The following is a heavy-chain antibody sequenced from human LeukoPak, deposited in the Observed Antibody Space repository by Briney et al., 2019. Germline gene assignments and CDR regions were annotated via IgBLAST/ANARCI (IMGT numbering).Heavy chain of an antibody. D-gene: IGHD3-10*01. CDR1: GFTFSSYE. Sequence: GGSLRLSCAASGFTFSSYEMNWVRQAPGKGLEWVSYISSSGSTIYYADSVKGRFTISRDNAKNSLYLQMNSLRAEDTAVYYCAKDGMTMVRGVISLDVWGKGTTVTISS. CDR2: ISSSGSTI. J-gene: IGHJ6*04. V-gene: IGHV3-48*03. CDR3: AKDGMTMVRGVISLDV.